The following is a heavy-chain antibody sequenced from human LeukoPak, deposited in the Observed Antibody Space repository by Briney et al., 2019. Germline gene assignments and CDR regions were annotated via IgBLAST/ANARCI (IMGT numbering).Heavy chain of an antibody. Sequence: SETLSLTCTVSGGSISSSNFYWGWIRQPPGKGLEWIGSIYYSGSTYYNPSLKSRVTISVDTSKNQFSLKLSSVTAADTAVYYCARDITGSFDYWGQGTLVTVSS. CDR3: ARDITGSFDY. CDR1: GGSISSSNFY. V-gene: IGHV4-39*07. J-gene: IGHJ4*02. D-gene: IGHD1-14*01. CDR2: IYYSGST.